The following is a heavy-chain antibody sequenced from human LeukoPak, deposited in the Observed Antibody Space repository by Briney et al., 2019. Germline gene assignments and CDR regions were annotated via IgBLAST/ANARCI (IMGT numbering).Heavy chain of an antibody. CDR2: INHSGST. V-gene: IGHV4-34*01. J-gene: IGHJ4*02. Sequence: PSETLSLTCAVYGGSFSGYYWSWIRQPPGKGLEWIGEINHSGSTNYNPSLKSRVTISVDTSKNQFSLKLSSVTAADTTVYYCARAGRGLDYWGQGTLVTVSS. CDR1: GGSFSGYY. CDR3: ARAGRGLDY.